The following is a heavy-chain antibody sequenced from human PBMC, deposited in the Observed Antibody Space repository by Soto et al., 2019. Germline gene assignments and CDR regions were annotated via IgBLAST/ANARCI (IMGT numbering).Heavy chain of an antibody. J-gene: IGHJ4*02. CDR3: ARDRAVAGTSFDY. CDR1: GYTFTSYA. Sequence: ASGKVSCKASGYTFTSYAMHWVRQAPGQRLEWMGWINAGNGNTKYSQKFQGRVTITRDTSASTAYMELSSLRSEDTAVYYCARDRAVAGTSFDYWGQGTLVTVSS. V-gene: IGHV1-3*01. D-gene: IGHD6-19*01. CDR2: INAGNGNT.